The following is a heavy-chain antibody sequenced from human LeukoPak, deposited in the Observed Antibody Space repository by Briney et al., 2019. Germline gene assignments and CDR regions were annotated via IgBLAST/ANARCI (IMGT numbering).Heavy chain of an antibody. CDR1: GGSVSSRSDF. V-gene: IGHV4-39*01. D-gene: IGHD6-19*01. CDR2: IYYRGST. Sequence: SETLSLTCTVSGGSVSSRSDFWGWIRQPPGRGLEWIGNIYYRGSTYYNPSLKSRVTISVDTSKNQFSLKLSSVTAADTAVYYCARVGSDWPHYYMDVWGKGTTVTVSS. CDR3: ARVGSDWPHYYMDV. J-gene: IGHJ6*03.